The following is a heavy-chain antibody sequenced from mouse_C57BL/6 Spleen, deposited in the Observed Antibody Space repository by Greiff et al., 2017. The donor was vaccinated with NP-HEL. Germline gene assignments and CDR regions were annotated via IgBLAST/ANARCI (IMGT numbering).Heavy chain of an antibody. D-gene: IGHD2-5*01. J-gene: IGHJ4*01. CDR3: ARNSDYSNYYYAMDY. Sequence: QVQLQQSGPGLVQPSQSLSITCTVSGFSLTSYGLHWVRQSPGKGLEWLGVIWSGGSTAYNAAFISRLSLSKDNSKIQVFFKMNSLQADDTAIYYCARNSDYSNYYYAMDYWGQGTSVTVSS. CDR1: GFSLTSYG. V-gene: IGHV2-2*01. CDR2: IWSGGST.